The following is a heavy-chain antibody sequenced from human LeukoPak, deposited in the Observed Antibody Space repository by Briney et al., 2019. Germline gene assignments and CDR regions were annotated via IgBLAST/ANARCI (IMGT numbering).Heavy chain of an antibody. V-gene: IGHV3-33*01. D-gene: IGHD4-23*01. Sequence: GGSLRLSCAASGFTFSIYGMHWVRQAPGKGLEWVAVIWYDGSNKFYADSVKGRFTISRDNSKNTLYLQMNSLRAGDTAVYYCARDGDYGGNSQEDYWGQGTLVTVSS. CDR2: IWYDGSNK. J-gene: IGHJ4*02. CDR3: ARDGDYGGNSQEDY. CDR1: GFTFSIYG.